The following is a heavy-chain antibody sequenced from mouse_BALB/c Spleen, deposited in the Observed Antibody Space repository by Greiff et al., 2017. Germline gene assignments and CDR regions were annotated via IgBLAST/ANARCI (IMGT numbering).Heavy chain of an antibody. CDR1: GFNIKDTY. CDR3: ARWDGFAY. Sequence: EVQLQESGAELVKPGASVKLSCTASGFNIKDTYMHWVKQRPEQGLEWIGRIDPANGNTKYDPKFQGKATITAVTSSNTAYLQLSSLTSEDTAVYYCARWDGFAYWGQGTLVTVSA. V-gene: IGHV14-3*02. J-gene: IGHJ3*01. CDR2: IDPANGNT. D-gene: IGHD4-1*01.